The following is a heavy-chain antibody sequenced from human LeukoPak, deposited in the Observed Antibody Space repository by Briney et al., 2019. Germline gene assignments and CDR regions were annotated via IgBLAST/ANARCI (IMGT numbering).Heavy chain of an antibody. CDR2: ISYDGSNK. Sequence: GGSLRLSCAASGFTFSSYAMHWVRQAPGKGLEWVAVISYDGSNKYYADSVKGRFTISRDNSKNTLYLQMNSLRAEDTAVYYCARDVEIATITFVDYWGQGTLVTVSS. D-gene: IGHD5-24*01. J-gene: IGHJ4*02. CDR3: ARDVEIATITFVDY. V-gene: IGHV3-30*04. CDR1: GFTFSSYA.